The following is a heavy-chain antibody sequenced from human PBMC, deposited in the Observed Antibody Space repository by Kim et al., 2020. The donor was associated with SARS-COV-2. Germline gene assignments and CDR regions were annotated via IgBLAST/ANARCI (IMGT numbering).Heavy chain of an antibody. CDR2: IYPGDSDT. CDR3: ARKGERITIFGVVDYGMDV. V-gene: IGHV5-51*01. D-gene: IGHD3-3*01. Sequence: GESLQISCKGSGYSFTSYWIGWVRQMPGKGLEWMGIIYPGDSDTRYSPSFQGQVTISADKSISTAYLQWSSLKASDTAMYYCARKGERITIFGVVDYGMDVWGQGTTVTVSS. CDR1: GYSFTSYW. J-gene: IGHJ6*02.